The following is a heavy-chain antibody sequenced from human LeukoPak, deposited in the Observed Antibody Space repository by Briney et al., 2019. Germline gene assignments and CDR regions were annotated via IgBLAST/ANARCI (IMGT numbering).Heavy chain of an antibody. CDR3: ATVGNDYVWGSYRSFDY. Sequence: SVKVSCKASGGTFSSYAISWVRQAPGQGLEWMGGIIPIFGTANYAQKFQGRVTMTEDTSTDTAYMELSSLRSEDTAVYYCATVGNDYVWGSYRSFDYWGQGTLVTVSS. J-gene: IGHJ4*02. V-gene: IGHV1-69*06. CDR2: IIPIFGTA. D-gene: IGHD3-16*02. CDR1: GGTFSSYA.